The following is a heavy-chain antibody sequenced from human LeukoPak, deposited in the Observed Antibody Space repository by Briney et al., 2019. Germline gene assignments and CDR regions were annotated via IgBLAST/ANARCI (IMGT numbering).Heavy chain of an antibody. V-gene: IGHV5-51*01. CDR1: GYSFTSYW. Sequence: GESLKISCKGSGYSFTSYWIGWVRQMPGKGLEWMGTIYPGDSDTRYSPSFQGQVTISADKSISTAYLQWSSLKASDTAMYYCARHGLDYGDYYYGMDVWGQGTTVTVSS. CDR3: ARHGLDYGDYYYGMDV. D-gene: IGHD4-17*01. J-gene: IGHJ6*02. CDR2: IYPGDSDT.